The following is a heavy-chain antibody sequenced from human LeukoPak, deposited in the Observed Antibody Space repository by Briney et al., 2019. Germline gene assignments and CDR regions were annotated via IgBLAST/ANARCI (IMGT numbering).Heavy chain of an antibody. CDR1: GVSVSSGSYY. CDR3: ARVGGTNYYYYGMDV. CDR2: IYYSGST. V-gene: IGHV4-61*01. Sequence: PSETLSLTCTVSGVSVSSGSYYWSWIRQPPGKGLEWIGYIYYSGSTNYNPSLKSRVTISVDTSKNQFSLKLSSVTAADTAVYYCARVGGTNYYYYGMDVWGQGTTVTDSS. D-gene: IGHD4-23*01. J-gene: IGHJ6*02.